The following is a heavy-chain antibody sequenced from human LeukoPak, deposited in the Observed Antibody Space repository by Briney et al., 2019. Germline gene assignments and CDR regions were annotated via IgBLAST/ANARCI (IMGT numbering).Heavy chain of an antibody. CDR2: INPNSGGT. CDR1: GYTFTGYY. J-gene: IGHJ4*02. V-gene: IGHV1-2*02. Sequence: GASVKVSCKASGYTFTGYYMHWVRQAPGQGLEWMGWINPNSGGTNYAQKLQGRVTMTTDTSTSTAYMELRSLRSDDTAVYYCARDVSFYGSGSYYQPNFDYWGQGTLVTVSS. D-gene: IGHD3-10*01. CDR3: ARDVSFYGSGSYYQPNFDY.